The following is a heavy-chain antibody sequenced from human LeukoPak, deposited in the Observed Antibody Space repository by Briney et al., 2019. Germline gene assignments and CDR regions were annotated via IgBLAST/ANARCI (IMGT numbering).Heavy chain of an antibody. D-gene: IGHD1-14*01. CDR1: GITLNGYV. J-gene: IGHJ6*02. V-gene: IGHV3-23*01. Sequence: GGSLTLACAASGITLNGYVMSWVRQAPGKGLEWVSIITGDGRTSYADSVRGRLTISRDTSKNTLYLQLSSLRAEDTAVYYCAKEGRPQSGLMYNYYGMDVWARGPRSPSP. CDR2: ITGDGRT. CDR3: AKEGRPQSGLMYNYYGMDV.